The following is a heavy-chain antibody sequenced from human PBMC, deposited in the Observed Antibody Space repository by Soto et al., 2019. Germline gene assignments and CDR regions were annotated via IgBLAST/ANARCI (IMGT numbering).Heavy chain of an antibody. J-gene: IGHJ4*02. CDR1: GGSISSSSYY. V-gene: IGHV4-39*07. CDR2: IYYGGST. Sequence: PSETLSLTCTVSGGSISSSSYYWGRIRQPPGKGLEWIGSIYYGGSTYYNPSLKSRVTISVDTSKNQFSLKLRSLRSDDTAVYYCARDWAAAGPFDYWGQGTLVTVSS. D-gene: IGHD6-13*01. CDR3: ARDWAAAGPFDY.